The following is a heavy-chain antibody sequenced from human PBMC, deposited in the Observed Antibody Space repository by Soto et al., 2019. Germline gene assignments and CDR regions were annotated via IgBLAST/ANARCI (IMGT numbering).Heavy chain of an antibody. J-gene: IGHJ1*01. V-gene: IGHV3-9*01. CDR2: ISWNSGSI. CDR3: SKSLHDYGDGGYD. D-gene: IGHD4-17*01. CDR1: GFTFDEYA. Sequence: SLSLACTSSGFTFDEYAMHWVRQAPGKGLEWVSGISWNSGSIGYADSVKGRFTISRDNAKNSLYLQMNSLRAEDTALYYCSKSLHDYGDGGYDWGQGTRGTV.